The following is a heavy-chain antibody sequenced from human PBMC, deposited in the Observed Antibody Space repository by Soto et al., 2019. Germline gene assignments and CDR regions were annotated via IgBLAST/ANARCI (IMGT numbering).Heavy chain of an antibody. J-gene: IGHJ5*02. V-gene: IGHV3-23*01. CDR1: GLTFSSYA. D-gene: IGHD3-3*01. CDR2: ISGSGGST. Sequence: EVQLLESGGGLVQPGGSLRLSCAASGLTFSSYAMSWVRQAPGKGLEWVSGISGSGGSTYYADSVKGRFTISRGNSKNMLYLQMNSLRTEDTAVYYCAKDSDFWSGSTNNWFDPWGQGTLVTVSS. CDR3: AKDSDFWSGSTNNWFDP.